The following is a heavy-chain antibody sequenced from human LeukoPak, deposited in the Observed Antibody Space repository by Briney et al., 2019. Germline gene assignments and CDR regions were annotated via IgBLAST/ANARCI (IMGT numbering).Heavy chain of an antibody. J-gene: IGHJ4*02. CDR2: ISAYNGNT. CDR1: GYTFTSYG. CDR3: ARGPGTTGTLYY. D-gene: IGHD1-1*01. Sequence: EASVKVSCKASGYTFTSYGISWVRQAPGQGLEWMGWISAYNGNTNYAQKFQGRVTMTRDTSISTAYMELSRLRSDDTAAYYCARGPGTTGTLYYWGQGTLVTVSS. V-gene: IGHV1-18*01.